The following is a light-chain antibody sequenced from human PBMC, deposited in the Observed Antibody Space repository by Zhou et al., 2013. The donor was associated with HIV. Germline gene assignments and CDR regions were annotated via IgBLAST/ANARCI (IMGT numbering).Light chain of an antibody. J-gene: IGKJ2*01. V-gene: IGKV2-30*02. CDR3: MQGTHWPPT. Sequence: DVVLTQFPAFQSVTLGRPASISCRSGDSLVHSDGNTYLNWFQQRPGQSPRRLIYRGSTRDSGVPDRFTGSGSDTHFTLNISAVEADDMAIYFCMQGTHWPPTFGQGTKLDI. CDR2: RGS. CDR1: DSLVHSDGNTY.